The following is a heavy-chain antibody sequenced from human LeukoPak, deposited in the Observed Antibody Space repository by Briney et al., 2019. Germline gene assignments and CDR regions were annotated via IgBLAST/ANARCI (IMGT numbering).Heavy chain of an antibody. V-gene: IGHV3-21*01. J-gene: IGHJ4*02. D-gene: IGHD3-10*01. Sequence: GGSLRLSCTASRFMFSSFSINWVRQAPGKGLEWVSSISSSSSYIYYADSVKGRFTISRDNAKNSLYLQMNSLRAEDTAVYYCARDLQFMVRGVNQIDYWGQGTLVTVSS. CDR2: ISSSSSYI. CDR3: ARDLQFMVRGVNQIDY. CDR1: RFMFSSFS.